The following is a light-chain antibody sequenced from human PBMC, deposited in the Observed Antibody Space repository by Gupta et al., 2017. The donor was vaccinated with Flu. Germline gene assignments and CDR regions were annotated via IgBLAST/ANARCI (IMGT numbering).Light chain of an antibody. J-gene: IGKJ4*01. V-gene: IGKV1-39*01. CDR3: QQADSLPLT. CDR2: ATS. Sequence: DVQMTQSPSSLSASVGDTITITCRASQNISKYLNWYQQKLGKDPNVLIYATSTLQSGVPSRFSGSGSGTDFTLTINNLQPDDFATYHCQQADSLPLTFGGGTKVEI. CDR1: QNISKY.